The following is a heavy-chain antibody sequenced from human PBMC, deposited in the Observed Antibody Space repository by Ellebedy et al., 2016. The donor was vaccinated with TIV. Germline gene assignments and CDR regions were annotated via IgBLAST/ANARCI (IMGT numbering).Heavy chain of an antibody. D-gene: IGHD4-17*01. CDR3: ARRAMMTVTTADR. J-gene: IGHJ5*02. CDR1: GYSISSGYY. Sequence: SETLSLTCTVTGYSISSGYYWGWIRQPPGKGLEWIGSFYYSRSTYYNPSLRSRVTISVDTSKNQFSLNLTSVTAADTAVYYCARRAMMTVTTADRWGQGTLVTVSS. V-gene: IGHV4-38-2*02. CDR2: FYYSRST.